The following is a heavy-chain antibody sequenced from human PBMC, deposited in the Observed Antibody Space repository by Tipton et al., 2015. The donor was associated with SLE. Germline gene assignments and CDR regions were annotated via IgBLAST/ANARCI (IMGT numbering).Heavy chain of an antibody. CDR1: GGSFSGYY. CDR2: IYYSGST. CDR3: ARGRVGATTE. J-gene: IGHJ4*02. V-gene: IGHV4-59*01. Sequence: TLSLTCAVYGGSFSGYYWSWIRQPPGKGLEWIGYIYYSGSTNYNPSLKSRVTISVDTSKNQFSLKLSSVTAADTAVYYCARGRVGATTEWGQGTLVTVSS. D-gene: IGHD1-26*01.